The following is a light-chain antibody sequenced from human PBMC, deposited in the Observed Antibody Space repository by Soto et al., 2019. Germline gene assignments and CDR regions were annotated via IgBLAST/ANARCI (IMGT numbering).Light chain of an antibody. CDR2: TSS. J-gene: IGKJ1*01. CDR1: QSISTS. Sequence: DIQLTQSPSSLSASVGDRVTITCRASQSISTSLNWYQQKPGKAPNLLIFTSSILESGVPSRFSGSGSGTDFTLTISSLQPEDFATYFCQQGYSRPRTFGQGTKVDIK. CDR3: QQGYSRPRT. V-gene: IGKV1-39*01.